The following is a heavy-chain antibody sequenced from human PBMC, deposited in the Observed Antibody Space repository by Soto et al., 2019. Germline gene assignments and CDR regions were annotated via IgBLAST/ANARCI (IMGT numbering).Heavy chain of an antibody. D-gene: IGHD1-1*01. J-gene: IGHJ4*01. V-gene: IGHV6-1*01. CDR3: AREVWSDGPPLY. CDR1: GDSGSNNDAA. CDR2: TYYRSKWYN. Sequence: PSQTLSLTCAISGDSGSNNDAAWNWIRQSPSRGLEWLGKTYYRSKWYNDYAVSVKSRLTINPDTSKNQFSLQLNSVTPEDSAVYYCAREVWSDGPPLYWGPGVLVTVSS.